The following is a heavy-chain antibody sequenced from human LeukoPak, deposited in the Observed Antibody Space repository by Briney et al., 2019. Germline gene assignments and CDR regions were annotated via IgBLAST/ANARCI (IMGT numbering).Heavy chain of an antibody. CDR3: ARDSPRYSSGWYGFDY. D-gene: IGHD6-19*01. CDR2: IYYSGST. J-gene: IGHJ4*02. V-gene: IGHV4-59*12. Sequence: PSETLSLTCTVSGGSMSSYYWSWIRQPPGKGLEWIGYIYYSGSTNYNPSLKSRVTISVDTSKNQFSLKLSSVTAADTAVYYCARDSPRYSSGWYGFDYWGQGTLVTVSS. CDR1: GGSMSSYY.